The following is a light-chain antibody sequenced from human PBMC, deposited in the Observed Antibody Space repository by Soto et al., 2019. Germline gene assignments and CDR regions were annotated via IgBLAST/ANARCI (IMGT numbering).Light chain of an antibody. Sequence: EIVLTQSPATLSVSPGERVTLSCRASQSVINDLAWYQQKPGQAPRLLVYGASTRATDAPPRFRGSGSGTDFSLTISSLQSEDIAVYYCQQYGSSSWTFGQGTKVEIK. CDR2: GAS. J-gene: IGKJ1*01. CDR1: QSVIND. CDR3: QQYGSSSWT. V-gene: IGKV3-15*01.